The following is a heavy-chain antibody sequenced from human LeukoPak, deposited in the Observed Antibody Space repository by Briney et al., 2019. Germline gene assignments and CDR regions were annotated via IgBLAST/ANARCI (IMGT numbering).Heavy chain of an antibody. CDR1: GYTFTGYY. Sequence: GASVKVSCKASGYTFTGYYLHWVRQAPGQGLEWMGWINCNSGGTKTAQKFQDRVTMTRDTSITTVYMDLSSLRSDDTAVYYCARDLATVATPYFDYWGQGTPVTVSS. CDR2: INCNSGGT. V-gene: IGHV1-2*02. D-gene: IGHD4-23*01. CDR3: ARDLATVATPYFDY. J-gene: IGHJ4*02.